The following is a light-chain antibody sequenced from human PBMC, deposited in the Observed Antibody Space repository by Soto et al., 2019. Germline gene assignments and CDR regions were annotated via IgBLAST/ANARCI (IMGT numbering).Light chain of an antibody. J-gene: IGLJ2*01. Sequence: SYELTQPPSVSVAPGQTASITCGGNNIGSKGAHWHQQKPGQAPVLVVYDDRDRPSGIPERFSGSNSGNTATLTISRVEAGDEADYYSQVWDSSSNHAVFGGGTKLTVL. CDR3: QVWDSSSNHAV. V-gene: IGLV3-21*02. CDR1: NIGSKG. CDR2: DDR.